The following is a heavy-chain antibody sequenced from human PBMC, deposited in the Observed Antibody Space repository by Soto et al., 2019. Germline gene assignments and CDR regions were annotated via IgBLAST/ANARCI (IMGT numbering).Heavy chain of an antibody. V-gene: IGHV3-30*18. Sequence: PGGSVRVSCAASGFSCSSYGMHWVRQAPGKGLEWVAVISYDGSNKYYADSVKGRFTISRDNSKNTLYLQMNSLRAEDTAVYYCAKDRRDGYAFGMDVWGQGTTVTVSS. CDR3: AKDRRDGYAFGMDV. J-gene: IGHJ6*02. CDR1: GFSCSSYG. CDR2: ISYDGSNK. D-gene: IGHD5-12*01.